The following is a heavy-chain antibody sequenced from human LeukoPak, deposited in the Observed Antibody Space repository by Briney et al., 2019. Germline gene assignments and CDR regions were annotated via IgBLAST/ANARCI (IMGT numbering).Heavy chain of an antibody. V-gene: IGHV3-11*06. CDR2: ISSSSSYI. J-gene: IGHJ6*03. CDR1: GFAFSDYY. Sequence: GGSLRLSCAGSGFAFSDYYMSWIRQAPGKGLEWVSSISSSSSYIYYADSVKGRFTISRDNAKNSLYLQMNSLRAEDTAVYYCARGEYSSSRTYYYMDVWGKGTTVTVSS. D-gene: IGHD6-6*01. CDR3: ARGEYSSSRTYYYMDV.